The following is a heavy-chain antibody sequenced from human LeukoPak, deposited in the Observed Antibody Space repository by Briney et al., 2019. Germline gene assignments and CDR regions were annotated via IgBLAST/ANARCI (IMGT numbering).Heavy chain of an antibody. CDR2: IKQEGSEK. D-gene: IGHD4-11*01. J-gene: IGHJ6*03. Sequence: PGGSLRLSCAASGFTFSTYRMSWVRQAPGKGLEWVANIKQEGSEKHYVDSVKGRFTISRDNAKNSLYLQMSSLRAEDTAVYYCTRVEETATTAAIIRKYSYYYYYMDVWGKGNTVTVSS. CDR3: TRVEETATTAAIIRKYSYYYYYMDV. CDR1: GFTFSTYR. V-gene: IGHV3-7*01.